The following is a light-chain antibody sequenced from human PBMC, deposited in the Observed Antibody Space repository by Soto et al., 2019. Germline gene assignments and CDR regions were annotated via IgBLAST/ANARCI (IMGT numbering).Light chain of an antibody. CDR2: GAS. V-gene: IGKV3-20*01. CDR1: QSVSSSY. J-gene: IGKJ5*01. CDR3: QQYGSSPPIT. Sequence: EIVLTQSPGTLSLSPGERATLSCRASQSVSSSYLAWYQQNPGQAPRLLIYGASSRATGIPDRFIGSGSGTDFTITISRLEPEDFAVYYCQQYGSSPPITFGQGTRLEIK.